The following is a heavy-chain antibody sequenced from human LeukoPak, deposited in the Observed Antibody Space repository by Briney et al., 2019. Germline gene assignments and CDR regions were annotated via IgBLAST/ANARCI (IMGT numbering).Heavy chain of an antibody. V-gene: IGHV4-59*01. CDR3: ARESFSSRGMDY. Sequence: SETLSLTCTVSGGSISSYYWSWIRQPPGKGLEWIGYIYYSGSTNYNPSLKSRVTISVDTSKNQFSLKLSSVTAADTAVYYCARESFSSRGMDYWGQGTLVTVSS. CDR2: IYYSGST. D-gene: IGHD6-13*01. J-gene: IGHJ4*02. CDR1: GGSISSYY.